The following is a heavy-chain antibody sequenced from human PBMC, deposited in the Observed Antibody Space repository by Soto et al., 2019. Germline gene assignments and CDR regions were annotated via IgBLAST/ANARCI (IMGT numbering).Heavy chain of an antibody. J-gene: IGHJ5*02. CDR2: ISAYNGNT. CDR3: ARGLGAPIQLWAGWFDL. CDR1: GYSFTRYG. V-gene: IGHV1-18*01. Sequence: ASVKVSCKASGYSFTRYGIRWVRQAPGQGLEGMGGISAYNGNTNYAQKLQGRVTMTTDTSTSTAYMELRSLRSDDTAVYYCARGLGAPIQLWAGWFDLWGQGTLVTVSS. D-gene: IGHD5-18*01.